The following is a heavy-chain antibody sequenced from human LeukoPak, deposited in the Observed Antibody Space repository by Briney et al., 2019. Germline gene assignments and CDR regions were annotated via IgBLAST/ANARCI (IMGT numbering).Heavy chain of an antibody. D-gene: IGHD4-17*01. Sequence: SETLSLTCAVSGGSFSGYYWSWIRQPPGKGLEWIGEINHSGSTNYNPSLKSRVTISVDTSKNQFSLKLSSVTGADTAVYYCARVPTVTQYYYYYGMDVWGQGTTVTVSS. CDR1: GGSFSGYY. CDR3: ARVPTVTQYYYYYGMDV. CDR2: INHSGST. V-gene: IGHV4-34*01. J-gene: IGHJ6*02.